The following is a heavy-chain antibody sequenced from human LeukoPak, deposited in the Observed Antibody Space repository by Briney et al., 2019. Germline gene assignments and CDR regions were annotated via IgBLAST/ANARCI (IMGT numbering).Heavy chain of an antibody. J-gene: IGHJ4*02. CDR3: ASDTC. V-gene: IGHV4-4*09. CDR2: IYASGST. Sequence: PSETLSLTCTVSGASFSIYYWSWIRQPPGKGLEWIGYIYASGSTSYNPSLKSRVTISVDTSKNQFSLKLTSVTAADTAVYYCASDTCWGQGILVTISS. CDR1: GASFSIYY.